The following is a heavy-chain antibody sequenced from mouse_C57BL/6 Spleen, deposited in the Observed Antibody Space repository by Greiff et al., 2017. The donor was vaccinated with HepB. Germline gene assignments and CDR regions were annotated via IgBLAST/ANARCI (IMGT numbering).Heavy chain of an antibody. CDR1: GFTFSDYG. CDR3: ARNGNYVWFAY. D-gene: IGHD2-1*01. V-gene: IGHV5-17*01. CDR2: ISSGSSTI. J-gene: IGHJ3*01. Sequence: EVQLVESGGGLVKPGGSLKLSCAASGFTFSDYGMHWVRQAPEKGLEWVAYISSGSSTIYYADTVKGRFTISRDNAKNTLFLQMTSLRSEDTAMYYCARNGNYVWFAYWGQGTLVTVSA.